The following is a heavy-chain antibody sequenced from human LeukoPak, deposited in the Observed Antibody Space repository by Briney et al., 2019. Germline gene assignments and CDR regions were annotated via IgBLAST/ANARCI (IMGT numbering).Heavy chain of an antibody. CDR1: GFTFTSSA. CDR2: IVVGSGNT. J-gene: IGHJ4*02. V-gene: IGHV1-58*01. Sequence: GASVKVSCKASGFTFTSSAVQWVRQARGQRLEWIGWIVVGSGNTNYAQKFQERVTITRDMSTSTAYMELSSLRSEDTAVYYCAREQPGGYSGYGYYFDYWGQGTLVTVSS. CDR3: AREQPGGYSGYGYYFDY. D-gene: IGHD5-12*01.